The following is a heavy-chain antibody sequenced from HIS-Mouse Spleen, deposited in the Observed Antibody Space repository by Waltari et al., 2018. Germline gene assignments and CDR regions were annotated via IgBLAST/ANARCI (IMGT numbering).Heavy chain of an antibody. CDR3: AKDKHHAFDY. Sequence: QVQLVESGGGVVQPGRSLRLSCSASVFTFSSDGMHWVRQAPGKGVEWVAVISYDGSNKYYADSVKGRFTISRDNSKNTLYLQMNSLRAEDTAVYYCAKDKHHAFDYWGQGTLVTVSS. CDR1: VFTFSSDG. CDR2: ISYDGSNK. V-gene: IGHV3-30*18. J-gene: IGHJ4*02.